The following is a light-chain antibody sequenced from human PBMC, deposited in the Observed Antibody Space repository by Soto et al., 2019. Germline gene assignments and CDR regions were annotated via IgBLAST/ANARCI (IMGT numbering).Light chain of an antibody. Sequence: MTQSPSTLSASTGDRVTITCRASQGIRDTLAWYQQKPGQAPRLIIHGASTRATGFPARFSGSGSGTDFTLTISSLQSEDFAVYYCQQYNNWPWTFGQGTKVDIK. CDR3: QQYNNWPWT. V-gene: IGKV3-15*01. J-gene: IGKJ1*01. CDR1: QGIRDT. CDR2: GAS.